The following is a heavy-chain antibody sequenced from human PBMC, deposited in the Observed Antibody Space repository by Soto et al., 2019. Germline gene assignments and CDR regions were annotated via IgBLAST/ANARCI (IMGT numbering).Heavy chain of an antibody. Sequence: EVQLVETGGGVIQPGGSLRLSCAASGFTVSGNYMSWVRQAPGKGLEWVSVIYNGGGTYYADSVKGRFTISRDNSKNTLYLQVNSLRAEDTAVYYCASTRGSSYDYWGQGTLVTGSS. CDR3: ASTRGSSYDY. CDR2: IYNGGGT. CDR1: GFTVSGNY. D-gene: IGHD6-6*01. V-gene: IGHV3-53*02. J-gene: IGHJ4*02.